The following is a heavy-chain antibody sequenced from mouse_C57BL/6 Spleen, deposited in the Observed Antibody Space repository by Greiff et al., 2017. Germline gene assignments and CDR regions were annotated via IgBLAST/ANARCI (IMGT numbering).Heavy chain of an antibody. CDR1: GYSITSGYY. Sequence: ESGPGLVKPSQSLSLTCSVTGYSITSGYYWNWIRQFPGNKLEWMGYISYDGSNNYNPSLKNRISITRDTSKNQFFLKLNSVTTEDTATYYCARGDYGSEDYWGQGTTLTVSS. D-gene: IGHD1-1*01. CDR2: ISYDGSN. V-gene: IGHV3-6*01. J-gene: IGHJ2*01. CDR3: ARGDYGSEDY.